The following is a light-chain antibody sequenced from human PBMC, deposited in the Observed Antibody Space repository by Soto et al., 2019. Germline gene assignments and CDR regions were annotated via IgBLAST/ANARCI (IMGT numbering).Light chain of an antibody. CDR3: SSYTSSSTLV. V-gene: IGLV2-14*01. J-gene: IGLJ1*01. Sequence: QSVLTQPASVSGSPGQSITICCTGTSSDVGGYNYVSWYQQHPGKAPKFMIYEVSNRPSGISNRFSGAKSGNTASLTISGLQAEDEADYYCSSYTSSSTLVFGTGTKVTVL. CDR2: EVS. CDR1: SSDVGGYNY.